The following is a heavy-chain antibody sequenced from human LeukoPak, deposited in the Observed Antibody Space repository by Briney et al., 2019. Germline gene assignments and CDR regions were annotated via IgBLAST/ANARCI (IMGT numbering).Heavy chain of an antibody. D-gene: IGHD2-2*01. J-gene: IGHJ1*01. CDR1: GFTFSSYG. CDR2: ISYDGSNK. V-gene: IGHV3-30*03. Sequence: LAGGSLRLSCAASGFTFSSYGMHWVRQAPGKGLEWVAVISYDGSNKYYADSVKGRFTISRDNSKNTLYLQMNSLRAEDTAVYYCARASSTSCYLYFQHWGQGTLVTVSS. CDR3: ARASSTSCYLYFQH.